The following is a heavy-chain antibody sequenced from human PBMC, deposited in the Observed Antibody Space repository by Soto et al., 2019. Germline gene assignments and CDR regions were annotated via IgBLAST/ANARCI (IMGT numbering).Heavy chain of an antibody. CDR1: GFTFSSYW. D-gene: IGHD6-19*01. V-gene: IGHV3-74*02. CDR3: ARRGAVTGFQY. Sequence: EVQLVESGGGSVQPGGSLRLSCEASGFTFSSYWMHWVRQSPGKGLVWVSRISCDGSSTGYGDSVKGRFTVSRDNAKNTWSLQMRRLRAEDTAIYYCARRGAVTGFQYWGQGTLVSVSS. CDR2: ISCDGSST. J-gene: IGHJ1*01.